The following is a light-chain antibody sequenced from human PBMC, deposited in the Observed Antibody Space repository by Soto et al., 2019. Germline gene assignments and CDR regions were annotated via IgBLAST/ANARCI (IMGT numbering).Light chain of an antibody. J-gene: IGKJ1*01. CDR2: GAS. Sequence: EIVLTQSPGTLSLSPGERVTLSCRASQSVSSSYLAWYQQKPGQAPRLLIYGASSRATGIPDRFSGSGSGTDFPLIISRLEPEDFAVYYCQQYGSSPWTFGQGTKVEIK. CDR1: QSVSSSY. CDR3: QQYGSSPWT. V-gene: IGKV3-20*01.